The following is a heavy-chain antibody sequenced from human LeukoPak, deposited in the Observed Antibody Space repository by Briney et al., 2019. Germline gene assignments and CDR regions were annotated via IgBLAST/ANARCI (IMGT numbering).Heavy chain of an antibody. D-gene: IGHD5-24*01. Sequence: ASVKVSCKASGYTFTGYYMHWIRQAPGQGLEWVGWINPNSGGADYGQKFQGRVTMIRDTSISTAYMEVSRLRYDDTAIYYCARINYDAFDIWGQGTMVTVSS. CDR2: INPNSGGA. V-gene: IGHV1-2*02. CDR3: ARINYDAFDI. CDR1: GYTFTGYY. J-gene: IGHJ3*02.